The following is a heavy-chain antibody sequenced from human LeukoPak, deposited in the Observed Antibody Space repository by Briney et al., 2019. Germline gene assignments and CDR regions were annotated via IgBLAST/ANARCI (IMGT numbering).Heavy chain of an antibody. Sequence: PGGSLRLSCVVSGITFSGYSMIWVRQAPGKGLEWLSFMTTSGNTIFYAESVKDRFTISRDNAKKSLYLQMNSLRDEDTAVYYCARVGGATAVTMYFEYWGQGPLVTVTS. V-gene: IGHV3-48*02. CDR2: MTTSGNTI. CDR1: GITFSGYS. D-gene: IGHD1-26*01. J-gene: IGHJ4*02. CDR3: ARVGGATAVTMYFEY.